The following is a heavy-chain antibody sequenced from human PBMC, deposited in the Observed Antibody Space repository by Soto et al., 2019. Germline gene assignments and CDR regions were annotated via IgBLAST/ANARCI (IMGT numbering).Heavy chain of an antibody. V-gene: IGHV3-49*04. CDR2: IRSKAYGGTT. D-gene: IGHD1-26*01. J-gene: IGHJ6*02. CDR3: TRDSHLVGATLYYYYGMDV. CDR1: GFTFGDYA. Sequence: GGSLRLSCTASGFTFGDYAMSWVRQAPGKGLEWVGFIRSKAYGGTTEYAASVKGRFTISRDDSKSIAYLQMNSLKTEDTAVYYCTRDSHLVGATLYYYYGMDVWGQGTTVTVSS.